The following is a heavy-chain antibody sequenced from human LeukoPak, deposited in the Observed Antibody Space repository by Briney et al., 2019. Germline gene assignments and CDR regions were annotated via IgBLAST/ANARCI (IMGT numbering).Heavy chain of an antibody. V-gene: IGHV6-1*01. D-gene: IGHD3-22*01. CDR3: ARATSYYYDSSGYYRSRLFDY. J-gene: IGHJ4*02. Sequence: SQTLSLTCAISGDSVSSNSAAWNWIRQSPSRGLEWLGRTYYRSKWYNDYAVSVKSRITINPDTSKNQFSLQLNSVTPEDTAVYYCARATSYYYDSSGYYRSRLFDYWGQGTLVTVSS. CDR1: GDSVSSNSAA. CDR2: TYYRSKWYN.